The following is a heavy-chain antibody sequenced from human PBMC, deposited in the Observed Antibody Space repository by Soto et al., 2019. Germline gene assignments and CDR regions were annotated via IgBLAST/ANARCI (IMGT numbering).Heavy chain of an antibody. CDR1: GFTFSNYW. CDR3: ARGDCVGGTCYSLAGSFYYYMDG. CDR2: INSDGSVS. V-gene: IGHV3-74*01. D-gene: IGHD2-15*01. J-gene: IGHJ6*03. Sequence: EVQLVESGGGLVQPGGSLRLSCVASGFTFSNYWMYWVRQAPGEGLVWVSRINSDGSVSSYADSVKGRLTISRDNVKNTLYLQMDSLRAEDTAVYYCARGDCVGGTCYSLAGSFYYYMDGWAKGPRSPSS.